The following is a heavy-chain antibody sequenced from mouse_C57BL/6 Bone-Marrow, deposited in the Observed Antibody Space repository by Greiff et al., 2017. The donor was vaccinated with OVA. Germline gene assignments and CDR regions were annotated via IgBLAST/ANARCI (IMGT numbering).Heavy chain of an antibody. J-gene: IGHJ1*03. Sequence: QVHVKQPGAELVKPGASVKMSCKASGYTFTSYWITWVKQRPGQGLEWIGDIYPGSGSTNYNEKFKSKATLTVDTSSSTAYMQLSSLTSEDSAVYYGARYYGNYYWYFDVWGTGTTVTVSS. V-gene: IGHV1-55*01. CDR1: GYTFTSYW. CDR3: ARYYGNYYWYFDV. D-gene: IGHD2-1*01. CDR2: IYPGSGST.